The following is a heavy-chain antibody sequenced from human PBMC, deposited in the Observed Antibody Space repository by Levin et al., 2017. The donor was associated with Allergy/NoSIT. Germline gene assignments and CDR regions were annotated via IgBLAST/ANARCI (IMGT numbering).Heavy chain of an antibody. Sequence: PGGSPRLSCTVSGGSISGYYWSWIRQPPGKGLEWIGYIYNSGSTNYNPSLKSRVTISVDTSKNQFSLKLSSVTAADTAVYYCARYGSGNYARFDYWGQGTLVTVSS. D-gene: IGHD3-10*01. J-gene: IGHJ4*02. V-gene: IGHV4-59*01. CDR3: ARYGSGNYARFDY. CDR2: IYNSGST. CDR1: GGSISGYY.